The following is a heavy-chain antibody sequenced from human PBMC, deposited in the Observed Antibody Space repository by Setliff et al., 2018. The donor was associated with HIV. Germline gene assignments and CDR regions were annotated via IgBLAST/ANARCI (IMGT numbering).Heavy chain of an antibody. D-gene: IGHD3-22*01. J-gene: IGHJ6*03. Sequence: NPGGSLRLSCAASGFTFGDAWMDWVRQAPGKGLEWVGHIKNKTNGGTTDYAAPVKGRVTISRDDSKNTLYLQMNSLKIEDTAVYYCTTGYESSGYYLNYYYYYYMDVWGKGTPVTVSS. CDR3: TTGYESSGYYLNYYYYYYMDV. V-gene: IGHV3-15*01. CDR2: IKNKTNGGTT. CDR1: GFTFGDAW.